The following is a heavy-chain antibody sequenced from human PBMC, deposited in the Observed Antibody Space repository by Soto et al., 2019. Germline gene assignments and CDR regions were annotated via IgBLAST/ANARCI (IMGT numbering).Heavy chain of an antibody. CDR1: GFTFSNAW. V-gene: IGHV3-15*01. Sequence: GGSLRLSCAASGFTFSNAWMSWVRQAPGKGLEWVGRIKSKTDGGTTDYAAPVKGRFTISRDDSKNTLYLQMNSLKTEDTAVYYCTTPLRPPTYYDFWSGYYNHYYYMDVWGKGTTVTVSS. CDR3: TTPLRPPTYYDFWSGYYNHYYYMDV. D-gene: IGHD3-3*01. J-gene: IGHJ6*03. CDR2: IKSKTDGGTT.